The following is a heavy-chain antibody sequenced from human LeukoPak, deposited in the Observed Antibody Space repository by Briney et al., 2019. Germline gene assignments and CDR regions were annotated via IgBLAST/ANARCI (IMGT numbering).Heavy chain of an antibody. CDR3: ASHFYYGSGSEGAFDI. D-gene: IGHD3-10*01. V-gene: IGHV4-31*03. CDR1: GGSISSGGYY. CDR2: IYYSGSS. Sequence: PSQTLSLTCTVSGGSISSGGYYWSWIRQHPGKGLEWIGYIYYSGSSYYNPSLKSRVTISVDTSKNQFSLKLSSVTAADTAVYYCASHFYYGSGSEGAFDIWGQGTMVTVSS. J-gene: IGHJ3*02.